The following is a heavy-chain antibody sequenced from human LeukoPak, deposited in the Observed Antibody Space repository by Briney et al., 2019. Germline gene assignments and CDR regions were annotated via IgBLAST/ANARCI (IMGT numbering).Heavy chain of an antibody. Sequence: PSQTLSLTCTVSGGSISSGDYCWSWIRQPPGKGLEWIGYIYYSGSTYYNPFLKSRVTISVDTSKNQFSLKLSTVTAADTAVYYCARDDSSGYHDAFDIWGQGTMVTVSS. CDR2: IYYSGST. CDR3: ARDDSSGYHDAFDI. V-gene: IGHV4-30-4*08. CDR1: GGSISSGDYC. D-gene: IGHD3-22*01. J-gene: IGHJ3*02.